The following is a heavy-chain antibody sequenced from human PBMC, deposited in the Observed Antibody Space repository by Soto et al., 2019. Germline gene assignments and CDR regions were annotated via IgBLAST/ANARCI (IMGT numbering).Heavy chain of an antibody. V-gene: IGHV4-30-4*01. D-gene: IGHD4-17*01. J-gene: IGHJ4*02. CDR2: IYNSGGS. Sequence: SETLSLTCSVSGASVRSGDYYWSCIRQAPGKGLEWIGYIYNSGGSYYNPSLKGRLTISIDTSKNQFSLKLNSVTAADTAIYYCVGTGTTDDYWGRGTLVTVSS. CDR3: VGTGTTDDY. CDR1: GASVRSGDYY.